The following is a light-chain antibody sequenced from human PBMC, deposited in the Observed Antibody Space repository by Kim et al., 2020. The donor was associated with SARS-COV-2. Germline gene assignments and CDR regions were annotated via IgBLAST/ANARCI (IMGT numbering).Light chain of an antibody. V-gene: IGKV3-20*01. CDR2: GAS. Sequence: EIVLTQSPGTLSLSPGERATLSCRASQSVSSSYLAWYQQKPGQAPRLLIYGASSRATGIPDRFSGSGSGTDFTLTISRLEPEDFAVYYCQQYSSSPWTFGQGTKVHIK. CDR1: QSVSSSY. CDR3: QQYSSSPWT. J-gene: IGKJ1*01.